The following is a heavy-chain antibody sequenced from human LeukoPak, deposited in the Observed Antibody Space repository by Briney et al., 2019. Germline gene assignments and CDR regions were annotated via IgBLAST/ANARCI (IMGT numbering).Heavy chain of an antibody. CDR1: GFTFSSHW. J-gene: IGHJ4*02. CDR2: IHGDGITI. Sequence: GGSLRLSCAASGFTFSSHWMHWVRQIPGKGLMWVSRIHGDGITIDYADSVKGRVTISRDNAKSTLSLQMNGLRVEDTAVYYCARAPSSSSWSFDFWGQGTLVTVSS. V-gene: IGHV3-74*01. D-gene: IGHD6-13*01. CDR3: ARAPSSSSWSFDF.